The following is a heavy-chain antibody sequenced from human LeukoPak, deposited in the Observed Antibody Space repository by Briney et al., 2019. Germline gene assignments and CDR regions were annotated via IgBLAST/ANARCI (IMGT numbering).Heavy chain of an antibody. Sequence: ASVKVSCKASVYTFTNYYIYWVRQAPGQGLEGMGIINSSGGGTSYAQKFQGRVTMTRDTSTSTVYMELSSLRFEDTAVYYCARRGGVTGYSLDYWGQGTLVTVSS. CDR2: INSSGGGT. D-gene: IGHD3-9*01. J-gene: IGHJ4*02. V-gene: IGHV1-46*01. CDR3: ARRGGVTGYSLDY. CDR1: VYTFTNYY.